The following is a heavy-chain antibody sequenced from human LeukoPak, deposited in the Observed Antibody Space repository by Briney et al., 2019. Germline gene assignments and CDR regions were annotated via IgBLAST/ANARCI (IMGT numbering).Heavy chain of an antibody. CDR2: ISYDGSNK. CDR3: ARESIGLRYFDWSNYGMDV. Sequence: GGSLRLSCAASGFTFSSYAMHWVRQAPGKELEWVAVISYDGSNKYYADSVKGRFTISRDNSKNTLYLQMNSLRAEDTAVYYCARESIGLRYFDWSNYGMDVWGQGTTVTVSS. CDR1: GFTFSSYA. J-gene: IGHJ6*02. V-gene: IGHV3-30*04. D-gene: IGHD3-9*01.